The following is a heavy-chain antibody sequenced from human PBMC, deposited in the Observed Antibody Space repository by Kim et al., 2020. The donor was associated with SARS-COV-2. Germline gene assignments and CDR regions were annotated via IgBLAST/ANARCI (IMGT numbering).Heavy chain of an antibody. D-gene: IGHD3-22*01. J-gene: IGHJ4*02. CDR3: ARSFMYDSSGSFDY. Sequence: SPSFQGQVTISADKSISTAYLQWSSLKASDTAMYYCARSFMYDSSGSFDYWGQGTLVTVSS. V-gene: IGHV5-51*01.